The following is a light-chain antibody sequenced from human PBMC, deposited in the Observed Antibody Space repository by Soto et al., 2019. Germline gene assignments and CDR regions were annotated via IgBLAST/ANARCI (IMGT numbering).Light chain of an antibody. Sequence: ETLLTQSPVTLSLSPGERATLSCRASQSVGSYLAWYQQKPGQAPRLLIQGASTRDTGVPARFSGSGSGTEFTLPINRLQSEDFEVYYCQRYNNWPLTFGGGTKVDIK. V-gene: IGKV3-15*01. CDR3: QRYNNWPLT. CDR2: GAS. CDR1: QSVGSY. J-gene: IGKJ4*01.